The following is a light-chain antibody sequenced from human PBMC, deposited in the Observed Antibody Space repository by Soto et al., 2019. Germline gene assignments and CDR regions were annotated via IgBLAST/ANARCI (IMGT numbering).Light chain of an antibody. CDR2: GAS. Sequence: EIGITQSPATLSVSPGERATLSCRASQSVSNNYLAWYQQKPGQAPRLLIYGASNRATGIPDRFSGSGSGTDFTLTISRLEPEDFAVYYCQQYGSSGTFGQGTKVAIK. J-gene: IGKJ1*01. CDR3: QQYGSSGT. CDR1: QSVSNNY. V-gene: IGKV3-20*01.